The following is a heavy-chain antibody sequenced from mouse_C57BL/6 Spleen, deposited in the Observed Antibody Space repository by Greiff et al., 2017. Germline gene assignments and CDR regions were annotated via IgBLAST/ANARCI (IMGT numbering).Heavy chain of an antibody. CDR1: GYTFTSYW. Sequence: VQRVESGAELVKPGASVKLSCKASGYTFTSYWMHWVKQRPGQGLEWIGMIHPNSGSTNYNEKFKSKATLTVDKSSSTAYMQLSSLTSEDSAVYYCASSYEGFAYWGQGTLVTVSA. CDR3: ASSYEGFAY. D-gene: IGHD2-3*01. V-gene: IGHV1-64*01. CDR2: IHPNSGST. J-gene: IGHJ3*01.